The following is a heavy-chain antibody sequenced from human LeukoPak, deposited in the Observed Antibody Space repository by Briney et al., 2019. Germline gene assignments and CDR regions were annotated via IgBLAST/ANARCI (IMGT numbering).Heavy chain of an antibody. Sequence: SGGSLRLSCTASGFTFGDYALSWVRQVPGKGLEWVSGISWNSGYIGYADSVKGRFTISRDNAKNSLYLQMNSLRAEDTALYYCAKALPLVRKGGYYFDYWGQGTLVTVSS. CDR1: GFTFGDYA. CDR2: ISWNSGYI. D-gene: IGHD1-26*01. J-gene: IGHJ4*02. V-gene: IGHV3-9*01. CDR3: AKALPLVRKGGYYFDY.